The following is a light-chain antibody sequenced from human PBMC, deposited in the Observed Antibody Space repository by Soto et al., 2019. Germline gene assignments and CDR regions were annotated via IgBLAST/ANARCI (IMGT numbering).Light chain of an antibody. Sequence: EIVMTQSPATLSVSPGERATLSCRASQSVSSNLAWYQQKPGQAPRLLIYGASTRATGISARFSGSGSGTEFTLTISSLQSEDFAVYYCQQYNTWPFTFGPGTKVDIK. J-gene: IGKJ3*01. V-gene: IGKV3-15*01. CDR1: QSVSSN. CDR2: GAS. CDR3: QQYNTWPFT.